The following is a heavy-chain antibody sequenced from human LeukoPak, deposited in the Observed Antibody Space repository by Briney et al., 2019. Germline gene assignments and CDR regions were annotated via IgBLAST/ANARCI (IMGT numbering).Heavy chain of an antibody. J-gene: IGHJ3*02. Sequence: PSETLSLTCTVSGGSISSGGYYWSWIRQHPGKGLEWIGYIYYSRCTYYNPSLKSRVTISVDTSKNQFSLNMSSVTAADTAVYYCARERTTVTTGDAFDIWGQGTTVTVSS. V-gene: IGHV4-31*03. CDR1: GGSISSGGYY. D-gene: IGHD4-17*01. CDR2: IYYSRCT. CDR3: ARERTTVTTGDAFDI.